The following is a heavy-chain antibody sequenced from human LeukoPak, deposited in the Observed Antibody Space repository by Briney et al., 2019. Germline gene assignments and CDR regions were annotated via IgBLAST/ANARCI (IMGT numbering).Heavy chain of an antibody. Sequence: SETLSLTCTVSGGSISSSSYSWGWIRQPPGKGLEWIGSIYYSGSTYYNPSLKSRVTISVDTSKNQFSLKLSSVTAADTAVYYCARWYYTPYYDFWSGIDDTKYYFDYWGQGTLVTVSS. J-gene: IGHJ4*02. V-gene: IGHV4-39*01. D-gene: IGHD3-3*01. CDR2: IYYSGST. CDR1: GGSISSSSYS. CDR3: ARWYYTPYYDFWSGIDDTKYYFDY.